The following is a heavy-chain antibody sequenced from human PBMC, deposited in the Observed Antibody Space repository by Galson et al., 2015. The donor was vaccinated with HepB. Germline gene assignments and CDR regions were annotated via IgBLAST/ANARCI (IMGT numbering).Heavy chain of an antibody. D-gene: IGHD5-18*01. CDR3: ARKSLSWLPGAGKSGFDF. Sequence: ETLSLTCTVSGGSVSSGIYYYWTWIRQPPGKGLEWIGYIYYSGSTDYNPSLKSRVTISLDTSKNEFSLKLTSVTAADTAVYYCARKSLSWLPGAGKSGFDFWGQGTLVTVSS. CDR1: GGSVSSGIYY. CDR2: IYYSGST. V-gene: IGHV4-61*01. J-gene: IGHJ4*02.